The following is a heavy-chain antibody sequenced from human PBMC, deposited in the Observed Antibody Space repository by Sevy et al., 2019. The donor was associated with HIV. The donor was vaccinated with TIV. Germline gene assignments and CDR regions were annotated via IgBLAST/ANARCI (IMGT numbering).Heavy chain of an antibody. CDR2: ISSSTTI. CDR1: GFTFSSYS. CDR3: AGSPTSANFPNSFDW. J-gene: IGHJ4*02. D-gene: IGHD2-8*01. Sequence: GGSLRLSCAASGFTFSSYSMNWVRQAPGKGLEWISFISSSTTIYYADSVKGRFTISRDNAKKSLYLQMNSLRDEDTAVYYCAGSPTSANFPNSFDWWGQGTLVTVSS. V-gene: IGHV3-48*02.